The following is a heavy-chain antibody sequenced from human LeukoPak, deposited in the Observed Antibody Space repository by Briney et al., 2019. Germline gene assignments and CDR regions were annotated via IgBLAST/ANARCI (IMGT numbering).Heavy chain of an antibody. CDR1: GGSISSGGYY. Sequence: PSETLSLTCTVSGGSISSGGYYWSWIRQHPGKGLEWIGYIYYSGSTYYNPSLKSRVTISVDTSKNQFSLKLSSVTAADTAVYYCARDRQGYYGSGSYGMDVWGQGTTVTVSS. D-gene: IGHD3-10*01. J-gene: IGHJ6*02. V-gene: IGHV4-31*03. CDR2: IYYSGST. CDR3: ARDRQGYYGSGSYGMDV.